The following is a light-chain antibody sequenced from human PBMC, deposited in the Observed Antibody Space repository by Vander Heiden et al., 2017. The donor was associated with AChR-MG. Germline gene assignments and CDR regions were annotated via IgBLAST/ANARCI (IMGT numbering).Light chain of an antibody. V-gene: IGKV1-5*03. CDR2: KAS. J-gene: IGKJ1*01. CDR1: QSISSW. CDR3: QQDNSPPWT. Sequence: DIQITQSPFTLSASVGDRVTITCRASQSISSWLAWSQQQPGKAPKLLIYKASSLESGVPSRFSGSGSGTEFTLTISSLQPDDFATYYCQQDNSPPWTFGQGTKVEIK.